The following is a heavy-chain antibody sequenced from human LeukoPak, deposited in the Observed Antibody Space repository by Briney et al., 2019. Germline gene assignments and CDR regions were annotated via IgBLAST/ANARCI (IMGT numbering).Heavy chain of an antibody. CDR2: ISGSGGST. V-gene: IGHV3-23*01. CDR3: AKDLYDCSSTSCYSYFDY. J-gene: IGHJ4*02. Sequence: GGSLRLSCAAPGFTFNSYAMSWVRQAPGKGLEWVSAISGSGGSTYYADSVKGRFTISRDNSKNTLYLQMNSLRAEDTAVYYCAKDLYDCSSTSCYSYFDYWGQGTLVTVSS. CDR1: GFTFNSYA. D-gene: IGHD2-2*02.